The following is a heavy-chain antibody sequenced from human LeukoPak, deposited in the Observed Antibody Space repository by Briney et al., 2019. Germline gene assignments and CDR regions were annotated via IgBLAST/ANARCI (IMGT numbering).Heavy chain of an antibody. J-gene: IGHJ4*02. CDR1: AFTFSSYD. Sequence: GGSLRLSCAASAFTFSSYDMHWVRQATGKGLEWVSAIGTAGDTYYPGSVKGRFTISRENAKNSLYLQMNSLRAGDTAVYYCARSYSYYGSGSGFDYWGQGTLVTVSS. D-gene: IGHD3-10*01. V-gene: IGHV3-13*01. CDR2: IGTAGDT. CDR3: ARSYSYYGSGSGFDY.